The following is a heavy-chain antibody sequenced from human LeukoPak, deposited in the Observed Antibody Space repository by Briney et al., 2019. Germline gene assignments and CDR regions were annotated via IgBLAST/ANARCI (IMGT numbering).Heavy chain of an antibody. D-gene: IGHD2/OR15-2a*01. CDR2: IYSGGST. V-gene: IGHV3-53*01. Sequence: GGSLRLSCAASGFTVSSNYMSWVRQAPGKGLEWVSVIYSGGSTYYADSVKGRFTISRDNSKNTLYLQMNSLRAEDTAVYYCARDGDNSVGFDYWGQGTLVTVSS. CDR1: GFTVSSNY. J-gene: IGHJ4*02. CDR3: ARDGDNSVGFDY.